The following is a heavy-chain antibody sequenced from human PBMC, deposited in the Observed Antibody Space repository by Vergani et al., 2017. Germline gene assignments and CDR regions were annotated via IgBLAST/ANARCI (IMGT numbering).Heavy chain of an antibody. D-gene: IGHD3-10*01. CDR1: GYSFTSYW. CDR3: ARRRHNYGSGSPYWYFDV. J-gene: IGHJ2*01. V-gene: IGHV5-51*01. CDR2: IYPGDSDT. Sequence: EVQLVQSGAEVKKPGESLKISCKGSGYSFTSYWIGWVRQMPGKGLEWMGIIYPGDSDTRYSPSFQGQVTISADKSISTAYLQWSSLKASDTAMYYCARRRHNYGSGSPYWYFDVWGRGTLVTVSS.